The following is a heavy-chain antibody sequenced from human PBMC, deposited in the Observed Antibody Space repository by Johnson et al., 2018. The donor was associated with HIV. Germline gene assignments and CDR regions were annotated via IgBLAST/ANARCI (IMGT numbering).Heavy chain of an antibody. CDR3: AKASDIGAFDI. V-gene: IGHV3-33*06. D-gene: IGHD2-15*01. CDR2: IWYDGSNK. Sequence: QVQLVESGGGLVQPGGSLRLSCTASGFTFSSYWMSWVRQAPGKGLEWVAVIWYDGSNKYYADSVKGRFTISRDNSKNTLYLQMNSLRAEDTAVYYCAKASDIGAFDIWGQGTMVTVSS. CDR1: GFTFSSYW. J-gene: IGHJ3*02.